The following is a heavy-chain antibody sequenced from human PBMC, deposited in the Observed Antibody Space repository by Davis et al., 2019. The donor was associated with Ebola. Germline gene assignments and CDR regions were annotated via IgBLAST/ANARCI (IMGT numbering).Heavy chain of an antibody. D-gene: IGHD2-15*01. J-gene: IGHJ3*01. CDR1: RFTFSDAW. V-gene: IGHV3-7*01. CDR2: IKQDGSEK. Sequence: GGSLRLSCAASRFTFSDAWMSWVRQAPGKGLEWVANIKQDGSEKYYVDSVKGRFTISRDNAKNSLYLQMNSLRAEDTAVYYCARGGGLLWGQGTMVTVSS. CDR3: ARGGGLL.